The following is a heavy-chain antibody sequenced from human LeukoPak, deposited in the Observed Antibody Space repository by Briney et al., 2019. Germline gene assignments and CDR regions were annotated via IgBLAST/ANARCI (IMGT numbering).Heavy chain of an antibody. CDR2: IYPNSGGT. CDR3: ARARGWYNDY. Sequence: ASVKVSCRASGYTFTGYYMHWVRQAPGQGLEWMGWIYPNSGGTNYAQRFQGRVTMTRDTSISTVYMELSRLRFDDTAVYYCARARGWYNDYWGQGTLVTVSS. D-gene: IGHD6-19*01. J-gene: IGHJ4*02. V-gene: IGHV1-2*02. CDR1: GYTFTGYY.